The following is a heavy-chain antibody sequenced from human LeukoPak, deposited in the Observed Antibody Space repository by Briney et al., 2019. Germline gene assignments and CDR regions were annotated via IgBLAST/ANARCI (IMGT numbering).Heavy chain of an antibody. J-gene: IGHJ4*02. CDR3: ASLRVRYFDWLFSGSYYFDY. CDR2: IKQDGSEK. D-gene: IGHD3-9*01. CDR1: GFTFSSYW. V-gene: IGHV3-7*01. Sequence: GGSLRLFCGASGFTFSSYWMSWVRQAPGKGLEWVANIKQDGSEKYYVDSVKGRFPISRDNAKNSLYLQMNSLRAEDTAVYYCASLRVRYFDWLFSGSYYFDYWGQGTLVTVSS.